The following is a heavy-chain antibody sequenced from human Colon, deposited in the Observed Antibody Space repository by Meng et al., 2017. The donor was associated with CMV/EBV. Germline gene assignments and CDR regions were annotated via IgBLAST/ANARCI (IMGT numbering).Heavy chain of an antibody. V-gene: IGHV3-74*01. CDR2: NHNCGASI. CDR1: GLSAVDLL. J-gene: IGHJ4*02. Sequence: VGSGGVLSRAWGYLHILCVCPGLSAVDLLVDWVRLAPGKWPLLGSRNHNCGASISYGDSVKGRITISGDNAKNTVYLQMNSLGDEDTAVYYCLKLPPGYWGQGTLVTVSS. CDR3: LKLPPGY. D-gene: IGHD1-1*01.